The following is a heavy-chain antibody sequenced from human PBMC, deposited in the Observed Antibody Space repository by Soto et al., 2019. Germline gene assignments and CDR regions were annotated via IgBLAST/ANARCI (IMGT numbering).Heavy chain of an antibody. CDR1: GASISSYF. V-gene: IGHV4-59*01. J-gene: IGHJ5*02. D-gene: IGHD6-13*01. CDR2: IYYSGST. Sequence: SETLSLTCAVSGASISSYFWSWIRQPPGKGLEWIGYIYYSGSTNYNPSLQSRITLSVDTSKRQFSLKLRSVTAADTAVYYCARGIPAAGSHLDRWGQGTLVTVSS. CDR3: ARGIPAAGSHLDR.